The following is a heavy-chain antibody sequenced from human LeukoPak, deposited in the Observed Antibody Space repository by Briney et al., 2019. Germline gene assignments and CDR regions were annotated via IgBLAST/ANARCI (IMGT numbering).Heavy chain of an antibody. Sequence: GGSLRLSCAASGFTFSDAWMNWVRLAPGKGLEWVGRIKSRNRGETVDYAAPVKGRFTISRDDSKTTVYLQMNSLKTEDTTIYYCTTDGSTTLSNTFDYWGQGTLVTVSS. V-gene: IGHV3-15*01. CDR1: GFTFSDAW. J-gene: IGHJ4*02. CDR2: IKSRNRGETV. CDR3: TTDGSTTLSNTFDY. D-gene: IGHD1-26*01.